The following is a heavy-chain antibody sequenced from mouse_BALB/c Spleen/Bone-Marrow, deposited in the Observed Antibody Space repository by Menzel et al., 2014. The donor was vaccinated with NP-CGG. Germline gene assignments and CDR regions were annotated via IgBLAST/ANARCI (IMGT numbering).Heavy chain of an antibody. Sequence: VQLKDSGAELVKPGASVKLSCTASGFNIKDTYMHWVKQRPEQGLEWIGRIDPANGNTKYDPKFQGKATITADTSSNTAYLQLSSLTSEDTAVYYCAAYYCGSSYGSAYWGQGTLVTVSA. CDR3: AAYYCGSSYGSAY. CDR2: IDPANGNT. CDR1: GFNIKDTY. J-gene: IGHJ3*01. V-gene: IGHV14-3*02. D-gene: IGHD1-1*01.